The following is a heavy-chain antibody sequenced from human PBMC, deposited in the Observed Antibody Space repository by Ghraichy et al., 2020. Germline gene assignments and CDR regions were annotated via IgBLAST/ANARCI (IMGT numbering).Heavy chain of an antibody. D-gene: IGHD1-26*01. CDR2: IRYDGSNK. V-gene: IGHV3-30*02. CDR1: GFTFSSYG. J-gene: IGHJ2*01. CDR3: AKDVWEADGSGYFDL. Sequence: GGSLRLSCAASGFTFSSYGMHWVRQAPGKGLEWVAFIRYDGSNKYYADSVKGRFTISRDNSKNTLYLQMNSLRAEDTAVYYCAKDVWEADGSGYFDLWGRGTLVTVSS.